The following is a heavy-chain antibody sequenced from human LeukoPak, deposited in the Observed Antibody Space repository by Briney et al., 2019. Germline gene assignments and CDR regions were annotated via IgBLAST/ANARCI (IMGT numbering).Heavy chain of an antibody. Sequence: GGSLRLSCAASGFTFSSYAMSWVRQAPGKGLEWVLAISGSGGSTYYADSVKGRFTISRDNSKNTLYLQMNSLRAEDTAVYYCAKDAPTVRGYYGSGSYYWPYFDYWGQGTLVTVSS. CDR1: GFTFSSYA. V-gene: IGHV3-23*01. CDR2: ISGSGGST. D-gene: IGHD3-10*01. CDR3: AKDAPTVRGYYGSGSYYWPYFDY. J-gene: IGHJ4*02.